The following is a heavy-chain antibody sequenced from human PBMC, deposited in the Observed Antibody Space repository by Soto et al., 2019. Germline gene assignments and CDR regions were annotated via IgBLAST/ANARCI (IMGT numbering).Heavy chain of an antibody. V-gene: IGHV4-39*01. CDR3: ARTRAVWFDP. Sequence: SETLSLTCTVSGGSISSSSYYWGWIRQPPGKGLEWIGSIYYSGSTYYNPSLKSRVTISVDTSKNQFSLKLSSVTAADTAVDYCARTRAVWFDPRAQRTLVTVSS. D-gene: IGHD6-19*01. CDR2: IYYSGST. J-gene: IGHJ5*02. CDR1: GGSISSSSYY.